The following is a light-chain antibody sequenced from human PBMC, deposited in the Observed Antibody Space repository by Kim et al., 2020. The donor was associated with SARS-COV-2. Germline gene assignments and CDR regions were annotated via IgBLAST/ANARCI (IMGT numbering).Light chain of an antibody. CDR3: QQYNSYPLT. CDR2: GAS. CDR1: QGISSY. Sequence: ASVGDRITITCRASQGISSYLAWFQQKPGQAPKSLISGASTLRSDVPSKFSGSGSGTDFTLTISSLQHDDFATYYCQQYNSYPLTFGGGTKVDIK. V-gene: IGKV1-16*02. J-gene: IGKJ4*01.